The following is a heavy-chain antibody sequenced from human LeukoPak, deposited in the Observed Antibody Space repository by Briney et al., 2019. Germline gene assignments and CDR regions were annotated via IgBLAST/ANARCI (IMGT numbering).Heavy chain of an antibody. D-gene: IGHD6-19*01. V-gene: IGHV3-21*04. CDR3: ARVMQTGWYYFDY. Sequence: GGSLRLSCTASRFRFSYYSMNWVRQAPGKGLEWVSSISSSSSYIYYAHSVGGRFTVSRGNAKNSLYLQMNSLRADDTAVYYCARVMQTGWYYFDYWGQGTLVTVSS. CDR1: RFRFSYYS. J-gene: IGHJ4*02. CDR2: ISSSSSYI.